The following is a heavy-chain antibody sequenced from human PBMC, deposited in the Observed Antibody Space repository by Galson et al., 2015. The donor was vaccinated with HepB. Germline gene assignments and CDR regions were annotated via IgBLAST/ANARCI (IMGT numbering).Heavy chain of an antibody. J-gene: IGHJ6*02. D-gene: IGHD6-13*01. CDR2: INPSGGST. V-gene: IGHV1-46*04. CDR1: GYTFTSYY. Sequence: SVKVSCKASGYTFTSYYMHWVRQAPGQGLEWMGIINPSGGSTSYAQKLQGRVTMTRDTSTSTVYMELSSLRSEDTAVYYCARAGREEQLAEYYYYGMDVWGQGTTVTVSS. CDR3: ARAGREEQLAEYYYYGMDV.